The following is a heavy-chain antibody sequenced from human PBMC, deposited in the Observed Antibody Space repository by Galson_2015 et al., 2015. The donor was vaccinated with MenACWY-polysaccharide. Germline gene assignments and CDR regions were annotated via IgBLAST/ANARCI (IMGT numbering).Heavy chain of an antibody. Sequence: SLRLSCAASGSSFSTYWMSWVRQAPGKGLEWVANINQPGRDKYYVDSVRGRFTISRDNAKNSVYLQTDSLRAEDTAVYYCARPSSGGSYYNDWGQGTLVTVSS. D-gene: IGHD2-15*01. CDR1: GSSFSTYW. CDR3: ARPSSGGSYYND. V-gene: IGHV3-7*01. J-gene: IGHJ4*02. CDR2: INQPGRDK.